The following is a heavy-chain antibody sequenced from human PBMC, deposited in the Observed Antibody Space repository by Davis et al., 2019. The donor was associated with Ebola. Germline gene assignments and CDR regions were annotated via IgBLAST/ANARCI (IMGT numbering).Heavy chain of an antibody. Sequence: SETLSLTCTVSGGSITHYYWSWIRQPPGKGLEWIGYVYSSGSTQYNPSLKSRVTISVDTSKNQFSLKLTSVTAADTAVYFCARNTIYNYDGSVYSSPYYFDFWGQGTLVTVSS. CDR3: ARNTIYNYDGSVYSSPYYFDF. D-gene: IGHD3-22*01. CDR1: GGSITHYY. CDR2: VYSSGST. J-gene: IGHJ4*02. V-gene: IGHV4-4*08.